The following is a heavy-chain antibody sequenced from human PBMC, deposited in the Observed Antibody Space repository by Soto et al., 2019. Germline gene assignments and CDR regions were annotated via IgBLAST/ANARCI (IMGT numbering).Heavy chain of an antibody. D-gene: IGHD3-22*01. CDR3: ARSAFSYHRTGYSLDHAFDI. V-gene: IGHV2-5*02. J-gene: IGHJ3*02. Sequence: QITLKESGPTLVKPTQTLTLTCTFSGFSFSTSGVGVGWIRQPPGKALEWLALIYWDDDRRYSPSLKNRLTITKDTSKNQVVLTATNMEPVDTGTYYCARSAFSYHRTGYSLDHAFDIWGQGTMVTVSS. CDR1: GFSFSTSGVG. CDR2: IYWDDDR.